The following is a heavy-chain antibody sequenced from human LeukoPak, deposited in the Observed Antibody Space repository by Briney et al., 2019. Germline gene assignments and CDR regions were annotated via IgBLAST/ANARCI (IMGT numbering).Heavy chain of an antibody. J-gene: IGHJ4*02. CDR3: ARLSHDYYDSSGYFPPPSYFDY. CDR2: IKQDGSEK. V-gene: IGHV3-7*01. D-gene: IGHD3-22*01. CDR1: GFTFSSYW. Sequence: GGSLRLSCAASGFTFSSYWMSWVRQAPGKGLEWVANIKQDGSEKYYVDSVKGRFTISRDNAKNSLYLQMNSLRAEDTAVYYCARLSHDYYDSSGYFPPPSYFDYWGQGTLVTVSS.